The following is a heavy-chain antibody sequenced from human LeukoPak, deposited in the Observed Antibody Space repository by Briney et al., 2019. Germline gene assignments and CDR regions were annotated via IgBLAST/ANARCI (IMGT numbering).Heavy chain of an antibody. V-gene: IGHV4-59*12. CDR2: IYYSGST. CDR1: GGSISSYY. Sequence: SETLSLTCTVSGGSISSYYWSWIRQPPGKGLEWIGYIYYSGSTNYNPSLKSRVTISVDTSKNQFSLKLSSVTAADTAVYYCARDARLDYYYYMDVWGKGTTVTVSS. D-gene: IGHD6-6*01. J-gene: IGHJ6*03. CDR3: ARDARLDYYYYMDV.